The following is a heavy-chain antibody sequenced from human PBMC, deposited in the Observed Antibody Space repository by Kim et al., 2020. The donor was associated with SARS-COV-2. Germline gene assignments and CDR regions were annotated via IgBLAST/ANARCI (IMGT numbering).Heavy chain of an antibody. Sequence: GESLKISCKGSGYSFTSYWIGWVRQMPGKGLEWMGIIYPGDSDTRYSPSFQGQVTISADKSISTAYLQWSSLKASDTAMYYCARHYKVAANHYYYYGMDVWGQGTTVTVSS. V-gene: IGHV5-51*01. D-gene: IGHD2-15*01. CDR1: GYSFTSYW. CDR2: IYPGDSDT. CDR3: ARHYKVAANHYYYYGMDV. J-gene: IGHJ6*02.